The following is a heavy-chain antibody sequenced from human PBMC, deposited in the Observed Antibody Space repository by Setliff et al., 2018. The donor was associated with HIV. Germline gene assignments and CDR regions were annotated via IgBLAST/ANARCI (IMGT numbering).Heavy chain of an antibody. Sequence: ETLSLTCTVSGGSISSYYWSWIRQPPGKGLEWIGYIYYSGSTDYNPSLKSRVTISVDTSKNQFSLKLSSVTAADTAVYYCARDRKSLGYNFWSGFRPDAAFDIWGQGTMVTVSS. J-gene: IGHJ3*02. V-gene: IGHV4-59*01. CDR2: IYYSGST. CDR3: ARDRKSLGYNFWSGFRPDAAFDI. D-gene: IGHD3-3*01. CDR1: GGSISSYY.